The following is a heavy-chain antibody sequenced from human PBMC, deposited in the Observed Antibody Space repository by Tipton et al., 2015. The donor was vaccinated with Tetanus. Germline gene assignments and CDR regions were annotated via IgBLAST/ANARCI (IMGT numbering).Heavy chain of an antibody. CDR2: IYYSGST. V-gene: IGHV4-59*01. CDR3: ARDRGVRGGYYYYHGMDV. D-gene: IGHD3-10*01. CDR1: GGSISSYY. J-gene: IGHJ6*02. Sequence: GLVKPSETLSLTCTVSGGSISSYYWSWIRQPPGKGLEWIGYIYYSGSTNYNPSLKSRVTISVDTSKNQFSLKLSSVTAADTAVYYCARDRGVRGGYYYYHGMDVWGQGTTVTVSS.